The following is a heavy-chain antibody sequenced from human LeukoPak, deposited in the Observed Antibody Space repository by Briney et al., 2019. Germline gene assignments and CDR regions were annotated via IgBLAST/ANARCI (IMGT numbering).Heavy chain of an antibody. J-gene: IGHJ4*02. V-gene: IGHV3-23*01. CDR3: GKRGVVIRVIIVGFHKEAYYFDS. D-gene: IGHD3-3*01. Sequence: GGSLRLSCAVSGITLSNYGMTWVRQAPGKGLEWVAGISDTGGSTNYADPGKRRFTISRDNPKNPLYLQMNSLRAEDTAVYFCGKRGVVIRVIIVGFHKEAYYFDSWGQGALVTVSS. CDR2: ISDTGGST. CDR1: GITLSNYG.